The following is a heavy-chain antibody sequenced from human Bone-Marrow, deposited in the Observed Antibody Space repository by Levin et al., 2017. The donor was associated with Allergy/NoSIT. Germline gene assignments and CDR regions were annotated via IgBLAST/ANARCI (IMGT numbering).Heavy chain of an antibody. J-gene: IGHJ4*02. CDR1: GFTFSSYG. Sequence: PGGSLRLSCAASGFTFSSYGMHWVRQAPGKGLEWVAVIWYDGSKKYYADSVKGRCTISRDNSKNTLYLQMNSLRAEDTAVYYCARKAPGLGRAATLDYWGQGTLVTVSS. CDR2: IWYDGSKK. V-gene: IGHV3-33*01. CDR3: ARKAPGLGRAATLDY. D-gene: IGHD2-15*01.